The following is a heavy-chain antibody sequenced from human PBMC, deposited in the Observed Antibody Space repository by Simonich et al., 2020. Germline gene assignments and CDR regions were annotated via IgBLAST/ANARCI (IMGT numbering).Heavy chain of an antibody. CDR2: INPNSGGT. D-gene: IGHD3-22*01. V-gene: IGHV1-2*06. Sequence: QVQLVQSGAEVKKPGASVKVSCKASGYTFTGYYMQWVRQAPGQGLEWMGRINPNSGGTNDAHKFQGRVTMTRDTSSSTAYMELSMLRSDDTAVYYCARVNYDSSGYYYAYYFDYWGQGTLVTVSS. J-gene: IGHJ4*02. CDR3: ARVNYDSSGYYYAYYFDY. CDR1: GYTFTGYY.